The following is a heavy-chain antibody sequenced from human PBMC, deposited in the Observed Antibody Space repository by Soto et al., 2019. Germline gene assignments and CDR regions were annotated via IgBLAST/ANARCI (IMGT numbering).Heavy chain of an antibody. CDR2: INAGNGKT. CDR1: GYTFTSYA. D-gene: IGHD2-2*01. J-gene: IGHJ4*02. Sequence: GASVKVSCKASGYTFTSYAMHWVGQAPGKRLEWMGWINAGNGKTKYSQKFQGRVTITRDTSASTAYMELSSLRSEDTAVYYCARSRGSRDIVVVPAAKGGRYYYDSSGYLDYWGQGTLVTVSS. V-gene: IGHV1-3*01. CDR3: ARSRGSRDIVVVPAAKGGRYYYDSSGYLDY.